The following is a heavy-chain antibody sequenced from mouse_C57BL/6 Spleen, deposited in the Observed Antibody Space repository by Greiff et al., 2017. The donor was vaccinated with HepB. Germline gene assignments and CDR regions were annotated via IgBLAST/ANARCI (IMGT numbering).Heavy chain of an antibody. CDR3: ARYGRITTVVATDFDV. D-gene: IGHD1-1*01. CDR2: IDPSDSYT. V-gene: IGHV1-50*01. CDR1: GYTFTSYW. Sequence: VQLQQSGAELVKPGASVKLSCKASGYTFTSYWMQWVKQRPGQGLEWIGEIDPSDSYTNYNQKFKGQATLTVDTSSSTAYMQLSSLTSEDSAVYYCARYGRITTVVATDFDVWGTGTTVTVSS. J-gene: IGHJ1*03.